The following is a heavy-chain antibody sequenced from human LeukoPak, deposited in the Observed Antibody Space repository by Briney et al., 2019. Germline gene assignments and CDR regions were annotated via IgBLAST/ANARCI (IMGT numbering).Heavy chain of an antibody. Sequence: SAISGSGGSTYYADSVKGRFTISRDNSKNTLYLQMNSLRAEDTAVYYCAKDLDSSGSYFDYWGQGTLVTVSS. V-gene: IGHV3-23*01. D-gene: IGHD3-22*01. CDR3: AKDLDSSGSYFDY. J-gene: IGHJ4*02. CDR2: ISGSGGST.